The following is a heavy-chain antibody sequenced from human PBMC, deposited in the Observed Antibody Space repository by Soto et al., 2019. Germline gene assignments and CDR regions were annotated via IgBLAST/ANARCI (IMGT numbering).Heavy chain of an antibody. V-gene: IGHV3-21*01. Sequence: EVQLVESGGGLVKPGGSLRLSCAASGFTFSSYSMNWVHQAPGKGLEWVSSISSSSSYIYYADSVKGRFTISRDNAKNSLYLQMNSLRAEDTAVYYCARVLWDYYDSSGIDYWGQGTLVTVSS. J-gene: IGHJ4*02. D-gene: IGHD3-22*01. CDR1: GFTFSSYS. CDR3: ARVLWDYYDSSGIDY. CDR2: ISSSSSYI.